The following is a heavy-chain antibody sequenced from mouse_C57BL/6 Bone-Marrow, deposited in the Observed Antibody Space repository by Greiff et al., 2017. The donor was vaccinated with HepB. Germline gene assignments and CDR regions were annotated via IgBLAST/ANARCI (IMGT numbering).Heavy chain of an antibody. CDR1: GYTFTDYE. V-gene: IGHV1-15*01. CDR2: IDPETGGT. J-gene: IGHJ4*01. CDR3: TNYYGSLYYYAMDY. D-gene: IGHD1-1*01. Sequence: QVQLQQSGAELVRPGASVTLSCKASGYTFTDYEMHWVKQTPVHGLEWIGAIDPETGGTAYNQKFKGKAILTADKSSSTAYMELRSLTSEDSAVYYCTNYYGSLYYYAMDYWGQGTSVTVSS.